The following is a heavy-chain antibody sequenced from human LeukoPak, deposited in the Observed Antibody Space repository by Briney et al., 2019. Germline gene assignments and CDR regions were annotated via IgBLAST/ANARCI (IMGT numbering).Heavy chain of an antibody. CDR3: ARGTLVGAIYNWFDP. J-gene: IGHJ5*02. CDR2: IYYSGST. D-gene: IGHD1-26*01. Sequence: RSSATLSLTCTVSGGSISTYYWSWIRQPPGKGLEWIGYIYYSGSTNYNPSLKSRVTMSVDTSKNQFSLKLSSVTAADTAVYYCARGTLVGAIYNWFDPWGQGTLVTVSS. CDR1: GGSISTYY. V-gene: IGHV4-59*01.